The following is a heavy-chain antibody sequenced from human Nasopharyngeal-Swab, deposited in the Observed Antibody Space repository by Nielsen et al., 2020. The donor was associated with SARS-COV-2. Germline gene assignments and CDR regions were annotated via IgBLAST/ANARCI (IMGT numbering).Heavy chain of an antibody. D-gene: IGHD3-9*01. V-gene: IGHV4-30-4*01. CDR1: GGSISSSDYY. CDR2: IYSNGFT. Sequence: SCTVSGGSISSSDYYWSWNRQTPGKGLEWIGCIYSNGFTYYKPSLKSRVTISMDTSQNQFSLKLISVTAADTAVYYCARAWAYYDILTGPQPLDVWGQGTTVTVSS. J-gene: IGHJ6*02. CDR3: ARAWAYYDILTGPQPLDV.